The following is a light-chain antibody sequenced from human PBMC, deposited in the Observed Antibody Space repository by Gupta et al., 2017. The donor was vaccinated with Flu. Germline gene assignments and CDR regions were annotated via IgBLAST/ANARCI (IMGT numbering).Light chain of an antibody. CDR3: QQRSNWPYT. CDR2: DAS. CDR1: QSVSSD. V-gene: IGKV3-11*01. Sequence: PATLSLSPGERATLSCRASQSVSSDLAWYQQKPGQAPRLLIYDASDRATGIPARFSGSGSGTDFILTIRSLEPEDFAVYYCQQRSNWPYTFGQGTKLEIK. J-gene: IGKJ2*01.